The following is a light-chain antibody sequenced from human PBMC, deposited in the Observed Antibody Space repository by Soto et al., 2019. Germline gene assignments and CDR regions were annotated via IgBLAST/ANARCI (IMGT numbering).Light chain of an antibody. CDR2: KVS. J-gene: IGKJ2*01. V-gene: IGKV2-30*01. Sequence: DVVMTQSPLSLPVTLGQPASISCRSSQSLVYSDGNAYLNWFHQRPGQSPRRLIYKVSYRDSGVPDIFSGSGSGTDFTLKISRVEAEDVGVYYCRQGTHWPPYTFGQGTKLEIK. CDR1: QSLVYSDGNAY. CDR3: RQGTHWPPYT.